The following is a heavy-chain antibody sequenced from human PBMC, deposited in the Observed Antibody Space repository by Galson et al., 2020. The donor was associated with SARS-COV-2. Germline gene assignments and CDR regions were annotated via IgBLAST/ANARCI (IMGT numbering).Heavy chain of an antibody. CDR3: ARASKHDNLLTGYLNYYSYYMDV. J-gene: IGHJ6*03. Sequence: ASVKVSCKASGYTFASYDINWVRQATGQGLEWMGWMNPKSGNTGYAQRFQGRVTITMDTSISTAYLELSSLRSEDTAVYYWARASKHDNLLTGYLNYYSYYMDVWGKGTTVTISS. D-gene: IGHD3-9*01. V-gene: IGHV1-8*03. CDR1: GYTFASYD. CDR2: MNPKSGNT.